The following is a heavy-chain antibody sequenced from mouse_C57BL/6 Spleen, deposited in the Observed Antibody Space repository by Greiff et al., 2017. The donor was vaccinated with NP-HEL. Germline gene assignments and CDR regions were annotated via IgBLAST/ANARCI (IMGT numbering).Heavy chain of an antibody. Sequence: VKLVESGAELMKPGASVKLSCKATGYTFTGYWIEWVKQRPGHGLEWIGEILPGSGSTNYNEKFKGKATFTADTSSNTAYMQLSSLTTEDSAIYYCARKGITTVVPYYYAMDYWGQGTSVTVSS. CDR2: ILPGSGST. CDR1: GYTFTGYW. J-gene: IGHJ4*01. D-gene: IGHD1-1*01. V-gene: IGHV1-9*01. CDR3: ARKGITTVVPYYYAMDY.